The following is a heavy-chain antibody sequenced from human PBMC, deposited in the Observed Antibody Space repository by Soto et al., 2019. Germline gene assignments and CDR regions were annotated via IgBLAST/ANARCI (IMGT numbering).Heavy chain of an antibody. CDR2: ISGSGGST. D-gene: IGHD3-3*01. CDR1: GFTFSSYA. J-gene: IGHJ4*02. V-gene: IGHV3-23*01. CDR3: AKDFGTNYDFWSGYYPYYFDY. Sequence: GGSLRLSCAASGFTFSSYAMSWVRQAPGKGLEWVSAISGSGGSTYYADSVKGRFTISRDNSKNTLYLQMNSLRAEDTAVYYCAKDFGTNYDFWSGYYPYYFDYWGQGTLVTVSS.